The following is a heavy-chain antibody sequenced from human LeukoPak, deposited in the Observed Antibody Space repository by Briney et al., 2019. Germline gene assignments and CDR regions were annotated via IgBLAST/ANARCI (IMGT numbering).Heavy chain of an antibody. V-gene: IGHV3-48*03. CDR2: ISSSGSTI. D-gene: IGHD1-26*01. CDR3: ARFASWELLPYFDY. CDR1: GFTFSSYE. J-gene: IGHJ4*02. Sequence: GGSLRLSCAASGFTFSSYEMNWVRQAPGKGLEWVSYISSSGSTIYCADSVKGRFAISRDNAKNPLYLQMNSLRAEDTAVYYCARFASWELLPYFDYWGQGTLVTVSS.